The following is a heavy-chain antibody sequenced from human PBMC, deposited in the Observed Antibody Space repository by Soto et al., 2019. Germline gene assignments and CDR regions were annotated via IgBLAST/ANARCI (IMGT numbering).Heavy chain of an antibody. D-gene: IGHD2-2*01. CDR1: GYSLTNHW. CDR2: IYPGDSDT. V-gene: IGHV5-51*01. J-gene: IGHJ4*02. CDR3: ASSLSTPGPFDY. Sequence: GDSLKISCKGSGYSLTNHWIGWVLQMPGKGLEWMGIIYPGDSDTRYSPSFQGQVTISADKSISTAYLQWSSLKASDTAMYYCASSLSTPGPFDYWGQGTLVTVSS.